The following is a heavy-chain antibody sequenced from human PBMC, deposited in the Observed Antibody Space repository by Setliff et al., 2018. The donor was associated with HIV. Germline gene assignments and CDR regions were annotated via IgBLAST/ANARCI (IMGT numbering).Heavy chain of an antibody. D-gene: IGHD1-1*01. CDR2: IWYDGSNK. V-gene: IGHV3-33*06. J-gene: IGHJ6*02. CDR3: AKSGVRPHPSHDYYYYGMDV. Sequence: LSLSCGASGFTFSRYWMHWVRQAPGKGLEWVAVIWYDGSNKYYADSVKGRFTISRDNSKNMLYLQMNSLRAEDTAVYYCAKSGVRPHPSHDYYYYGMDVWGQGTTVTVSS. CDR1: GFTFSRYW.